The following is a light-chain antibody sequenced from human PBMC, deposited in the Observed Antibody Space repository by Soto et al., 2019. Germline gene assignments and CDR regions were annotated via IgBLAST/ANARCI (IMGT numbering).Light chain of an antibody. CDR3: QQYQSYSRT. V-gene: IGKV1-39*01. J-gene: IGKJ1*01. CDR1: HSISNH. Sequence: FEMTQSPSPLCASVEDRVIITCRASHSISNHLNWYQQKPGKAPKLLIFAASRLQSGVPSRFSGSGSGTEFTLTLSSLKPDDFATYYCQQYQSYSRTFGQGTKVDIK. CDR2: AAS.